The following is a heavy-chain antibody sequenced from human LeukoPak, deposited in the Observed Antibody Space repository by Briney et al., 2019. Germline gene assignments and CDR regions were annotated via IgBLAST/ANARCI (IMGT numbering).Heavy chain of an antibody. D-gene: IGHD6-13*01. J-gene: IGHJ6*03. CDR2: ISFDGTDA. CDR3: AKDATAVPGTVYMDV. CDR1: GFTFSSYA. Sequence: PGTSLRLSCAASGFTFSSYAIHWVRQAPGKGLEWVAVISFDGTDAFYADSVKGRFTISRDNAKNSVYLQMTSLRAEDTALYYCAKDATAVPGTVYMDVWGKGTTVTISS. V-gene: IGHV3-30*04.